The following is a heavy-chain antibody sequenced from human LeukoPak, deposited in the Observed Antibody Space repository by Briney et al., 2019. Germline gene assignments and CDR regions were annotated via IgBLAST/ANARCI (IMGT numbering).Heavy chain of an antibody. CDR1: GYTLTELS. V-gene: IGHV1-24*01. CDR3: ATQSGDERLFDAFDM. CDR2: FDPEDDET. Sequence: ASVKVSCKVSGYTLTELSMHWVRQAPGKGLEWMGGFDPEDDETIYAQKFQGRVIMTEDTSTDTAYMELSSLRSEDTAVYYCATQSGDERLFDAFDMWGKGTMVTVSS. D-gene: IGHD3-3*01. J-gene: IGHJ3*02.